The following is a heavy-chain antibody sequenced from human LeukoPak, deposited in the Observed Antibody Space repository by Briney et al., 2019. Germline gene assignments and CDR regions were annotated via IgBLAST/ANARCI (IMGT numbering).Heavy chain of an antibody. CDR3: ASAMVRGVKRDAFDI. CDR2: IFYSGST. CDR1: GGSISNFY. V-gene: IGHV4-59*01. J-gene: IGHJ3*02. Sequence: SETLSLTCTVSGGSISNFYWSWIRQPPGKGLEWIGYIFYSGSTNYNPSLKSRVTMSVDTSKNQFSLKLSSVTAADTAVYYCASAMVRGVKRDAFDIWGQGTMVTVSS. D-gene: IGHD3-10*01.